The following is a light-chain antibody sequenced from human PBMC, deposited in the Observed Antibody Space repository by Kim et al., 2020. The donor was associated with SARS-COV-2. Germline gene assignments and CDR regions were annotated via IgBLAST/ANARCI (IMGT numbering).Light chain of an antibody. CDR2: DVS. J-gene: IGLJ3*02. CDR1: SNDVGAYKY. CDR3: NSFTTSDTWV. Sequence: QSALTQPASVSGSPGQSITISCTGTSNDVGAYKYVSWYQQLPGEAPKLLIYDVSNRPSGVSNRFSGSKSGNTASLTISGLQAEDEADYYCNSFTTSDTWVFGGGTQLIVL. V-gene: IGLV2-14*03.